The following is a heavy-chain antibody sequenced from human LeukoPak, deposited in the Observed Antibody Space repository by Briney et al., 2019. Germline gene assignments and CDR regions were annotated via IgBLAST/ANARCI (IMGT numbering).Heavy chain of an antibody. V-gene: IGHV3-23*01. Sequence: PGGSLRLSCAASGFTFSSYAMSWVRQAPGKGLEWVSAISGSGGSTYYADPVKGRFTISRDNSKNTLYLQMNSLRAEDTAVYYCAKDGDLGDYDYYYMDVWGKGTTVTVSS. CDR1: GFTFSSYA. CDR3: AKDGDLGDYDYYYMDV. J-gene: IGHJ6*03. D-gene: IGHD3-3*01. CDR2: ISGSGGST.